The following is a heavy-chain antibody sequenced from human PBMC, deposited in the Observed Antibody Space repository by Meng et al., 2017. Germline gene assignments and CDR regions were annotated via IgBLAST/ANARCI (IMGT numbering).Heavy chain of an antibody. CDR3: ARARRAGSVVTAIRN. J-gene: IGHJ1*01. D-gene: IGHD2-21*02. V-gene: IGHV4-34*01. CDR1: GVYFSGYY. CDR2: INHSGST. Sequence: QAQQWIAGLLKPYATRSPTWPACGVYFSGYYWSWTRQPPGKGLEWIGEINHSGSTNYNPSLKSRVTISVDTSKNQFSLKLSSVTAADTAVYYCARARRAGSVVTAIRNWGQGTLVTVSS.